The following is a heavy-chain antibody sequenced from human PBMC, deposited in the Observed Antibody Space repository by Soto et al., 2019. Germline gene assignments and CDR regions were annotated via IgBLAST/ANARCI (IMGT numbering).Heavy chain of an antibody. CDR1: GFTFDNYG. V-gene: IGHV3-20*04. J-gene: IGHJ4*02. Sequence: PGGSLRLSCAASGFTFDNYGMSWVRQTPGKGLEWVSGINWNGGGTGYADSVKGRFTISRDNAKNSLYLQMNSLRAEDTALYYCARDRGSGWSDFDYWGQATLVTVSS. CDR3: ARDRGSGWSDFDY. D-gene: IGHD6-19*01. CDR2: INWNGGGT.